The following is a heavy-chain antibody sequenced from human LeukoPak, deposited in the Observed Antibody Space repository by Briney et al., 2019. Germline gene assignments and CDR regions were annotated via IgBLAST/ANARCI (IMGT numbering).Heavy chain of an antibody. CDR3: ARVAPTCSGGCCYSDY. D-gene: IGHD2-15*01. Sequence: ASVKVSCKASGYTFASYYMHWVRRAPGQGLEWMGIINPSGGSTSYTQKFQGRVTMTRDTSTSTVYMELSSLRSEDTAVYYCARVAPTCSGGCCYSDYWGQGTLVTVSS. CDR1: GYTFASYY. CDR2: INPSGGST. V-gene: IGHV1-46*01. J-gene: IGHJ4*02.